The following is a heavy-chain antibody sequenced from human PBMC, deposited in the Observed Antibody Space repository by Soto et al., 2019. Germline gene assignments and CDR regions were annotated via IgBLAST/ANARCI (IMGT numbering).Heavy chain of an antibody. D-gene: IGHD6-13*01. CDR1: GGSFSGYY. J-gene: IGHJ5*02. V-gene: IGHV4-34*01. Sequence: QVQLQQWSAGLLKPSETRSLTCAVYGGSFSGYYWSWIRQPPGKGLEWIGEINHSGSTNYNPSLKSRVTISVDTSKNQFSLKLSSVTAAHTAVYFCAREQQLRGDYNWFDPWGQGTLVTVSS. CDR2: INHSGST. CDR3: AREQQLRGDYNWFDP.